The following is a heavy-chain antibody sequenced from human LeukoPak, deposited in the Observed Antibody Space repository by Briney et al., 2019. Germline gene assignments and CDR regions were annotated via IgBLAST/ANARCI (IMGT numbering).Heavy chain of an antibody. J-gene: IGHJ4*02. CDR3: AKMVPYYYDSSGYYPD. CDR1: GFTFSSYG. CDR2: ISYDGSNK. Sequence: GRSLRLSCAASGFTFSSYGMHWVRQAPGKGLEWVAVISYDGSNKYYADSVKGRFTISRDNSKNTLYLQMNSLRAEDTAVYYCAKMVPYYYDSSGYYPDWGQGNLVTVSS. V-gene: IGHV3-30*18. D-gene: IGHD3-22*01.